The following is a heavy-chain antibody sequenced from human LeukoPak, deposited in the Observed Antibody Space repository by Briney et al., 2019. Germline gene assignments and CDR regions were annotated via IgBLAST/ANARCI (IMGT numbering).Heavy chain of an antibody. CDR1: GGTFSSYV. D-gene: IGHD3-22*01. V-gene: IGHV1-69*04. J-gene: IGHJ4*02. CDR3: ASPPADYYDSRDYLDY. Sequence: SVKVSCKASGGTFSSYVISWVRQAPGQGLEWMGRIIPILGIANYAQKFQGRVTITADKSTSTAYMELSSLRSEDTAVYYCASPPADYYDSRDYLDYWGQGTLVTVSS. CDR2: IIPILGIA.